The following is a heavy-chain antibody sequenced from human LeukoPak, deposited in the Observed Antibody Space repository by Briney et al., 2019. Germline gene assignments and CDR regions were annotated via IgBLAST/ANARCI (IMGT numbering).Heavy chain of an antibody. J-gene: IGHJ4*02. CDR1: GGSFSGCY. Sequence: SETLSLTCAVYGGSFSGCYWSWIRQPPGKGLEWIGEINHSGSTNYNPSLKSRVTISVDTSKNQFSLKLSSVTAADTAVYYCARGLPGTMVRGVPDYWGQGTLVTVSS. D-gene: IGHD3-10*01. CDR3: ARGLPGTMVRGVPDY. CDR2: INHSGST. V-gene: IGHV4-34*01.